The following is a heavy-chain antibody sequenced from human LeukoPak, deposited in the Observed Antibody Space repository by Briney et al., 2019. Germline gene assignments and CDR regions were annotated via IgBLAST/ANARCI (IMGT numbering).Heavy chain of an antibody. Sequence: GGSLRLSCAASGFSFRSTWMHWVRQAPGKGLVWVSRINIDGSSTTYADSVKGRFTISRNNAKNTLYLQMNSLRAEDTAVYYCARDPVLDDYGGNSPYWGQGTLVTVSS. CDR2: INIDGSST. V-gene: IGHV3-74*01. J-gene: IGHJ4*02. D-gene: IGHD4-23*01. CDR3: ARDPVLDDYGGNSPY. CDR1: GFSFRSTW.